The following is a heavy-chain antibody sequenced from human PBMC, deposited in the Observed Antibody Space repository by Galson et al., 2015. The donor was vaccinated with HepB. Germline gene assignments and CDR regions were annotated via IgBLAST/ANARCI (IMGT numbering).Heavy chain of an antibody. D-gene: IGHD3-10*01. V-gene: IGHV1-69*04. CDR2: IIPILGIA. Sequence: SVKVSCKASGGTFSCYAISWVRQAPGQGLEWMGRIIPILGIANYAQKFQGRVTITADKSTSTAYMELSSLRSEDTAVYYCARDLAYGSGSYDYWGQGTLVTVSS. J-gene: IGHJ4*02. CDR1: GGTFSCYA. CDR3: ARDLAYGSGSYDY.